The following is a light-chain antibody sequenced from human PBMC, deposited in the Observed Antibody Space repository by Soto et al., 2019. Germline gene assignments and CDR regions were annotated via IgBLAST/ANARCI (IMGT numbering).Light chain of an antibody. CDR2: DAS. CDR1: QSISGN. CDR3: QQRSNWPPYT. J-gene: IGKJ2*01. Sequence: EIVMTQSPGTLSVSPGERATLSCRASQSISGNLVWYQQKPGQAPRLLIYDASNRATGIPARFSGSGSGTDFTLTISSLEPEDFAVYYCQQRSNWPPYTFGQGTKLEIK. V-gene: IGKV3-11*01.